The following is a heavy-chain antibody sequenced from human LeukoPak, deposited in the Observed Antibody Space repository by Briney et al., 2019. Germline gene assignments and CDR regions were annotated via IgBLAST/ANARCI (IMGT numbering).Heavy chain of an antibody. D-gene: IGHD2-15*01. CDR2: INPNSGVT. J-gene: IGHJ5*02. CDR1: GYTFTGYY. CDR3: ARVGGDCSGGSCYLFWFDP. V-gene: IGHV1-2*02. Sequence: ASVKVSCKASGYTFTGYYMHWVRQAPGQGLEWMGWINPNSGVTNYAQKFQGRVTMTRDTSISTAYMELSRLRSDDTAVYYCARVGGDCSGGSCYLFWFDPWGQGTLVTVSS.